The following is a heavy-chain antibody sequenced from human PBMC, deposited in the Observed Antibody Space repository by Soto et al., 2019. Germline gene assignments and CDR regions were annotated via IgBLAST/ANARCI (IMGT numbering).Heavy chain of an antibody. CDR3: AKGMFSSSPAAAGSFDY. D-gene: IGHD3-10*01. CDR1: GFTFSSYA. J-gene: IGHJ4*02. Sequence: EVQLLESGGDLVQPGGSLRLSCAASGFTFSSYAMSWVRQAPGKGLEWVAAIGGTAGKTYYADSVKGRFTISRDNSENTLYLQMSRLRAEDTAVYFCAKGMFSSSPAAAGSFDYWGQGALVTVSS. V-gene: IGHV3-23*01. CDR2: IGGTAGKT.